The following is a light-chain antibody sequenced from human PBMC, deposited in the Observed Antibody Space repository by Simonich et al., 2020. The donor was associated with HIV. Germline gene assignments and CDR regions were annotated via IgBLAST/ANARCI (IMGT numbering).Light chain of an antibody. V-gene: IGLV2-14*03. J-gene: IGLJ2*01. CDR3: SSYTSSSTLV. CDR2: DVR. Sequence: QSALTQPASVSGSPGQSITISCTGTSSDVGGYNYVSWYQHHPGKAPKLMIYDVRKRPSGVSNRCSGAKSGNTASLTISGLQAEDEADYYCSSYTSSSTLVFGGGTKLTVL. CDR1: SSDVGGYNY.